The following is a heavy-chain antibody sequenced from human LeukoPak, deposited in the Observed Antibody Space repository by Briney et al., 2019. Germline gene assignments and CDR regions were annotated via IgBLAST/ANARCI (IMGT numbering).Heavy chain of an antibody. V-gene: IGHV4-34*01. J-gene: IGHJ5*02. D-gene: IGHD3-22*01. CDR2: INHGGST. CDR3: ARHQSLILAEGSQGSWFAP. CDR1: GGSFSGYY. Sequence: PSGTLSLTCAVYGGSFSGYYWSWIRQPPGKGLEWIGNINHGGSTKYNLSLMSRINLSVDTSRNQISLKLTSVTAADTAVYYCARHQSLILAEGSQGSWFAPWGQGTLVTVSS.